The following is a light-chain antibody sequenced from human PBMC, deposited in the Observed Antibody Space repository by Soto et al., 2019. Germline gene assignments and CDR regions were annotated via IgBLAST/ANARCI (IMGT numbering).Light chain of an antibody. V-gene: IGLV2-14*01. J-gene: IGLJ2*01. CDR1: SSDVGGHNY. CDR2: EVT. Sequence: QSVLTQPASVSGSPGQSITISCTGTSSDVGGHNYVSWYQQHPGTAPKLMIYEVTNRPSGVSNRFSGSKSGNTASLTISGLQAEYEADYYCSSYTSSTNLDVVFGGGTKLTV. CDR3: SSYTSSTNLDVV.